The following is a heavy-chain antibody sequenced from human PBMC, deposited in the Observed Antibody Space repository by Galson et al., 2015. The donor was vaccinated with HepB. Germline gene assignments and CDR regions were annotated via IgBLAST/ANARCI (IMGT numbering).Heavy chain of an antibody. Sequence: SVKVSCKASGYTFTRYGISWVRQAPGQGLEWMGRISGYDGDTNYAQNFQGRVTMTVDTSKSTAYMELRRLRADDTALYYCARGGLATIGGPSFDSWGQGTLVTVSS. CDR2: ISGYDGDT. CDR1: GYTFTRYG. CDR3: ARGGLATIGGPSFDS. J-gene: IGHJ4*02. D-gene: IGHD5-12*01. V-gene: IGHV1-18*01.